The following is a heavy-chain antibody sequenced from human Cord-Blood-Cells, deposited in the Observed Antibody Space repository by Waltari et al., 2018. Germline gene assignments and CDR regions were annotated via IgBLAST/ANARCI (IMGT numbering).Heavy chain of an antibody. V-gene: IGHV3-15*01. CDR3: TTRWLQLGAHCDY. Sequence: EVQLVESGGGLVKPGGSLRLSCAASGFTFSNAWMRWVRQAPGKGLEWVGGIKSKTDGGDTCDAPPGTGRFTSSRDDSKNTLYLQVNSLKTEDTAVSYCTTRWLQLGAHCDYWGQGPLVTVSS. D-gene: IGHD5-12*01. CDR2: IKSKTDGGDT. CDR1: GFTFSNAW. J-gene: IGHJ4*02.